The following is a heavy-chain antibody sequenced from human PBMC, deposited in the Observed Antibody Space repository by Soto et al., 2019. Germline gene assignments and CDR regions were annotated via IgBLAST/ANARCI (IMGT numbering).Heavy chain of an antibody. CDR2: ISSSSSTI. D-gene: IGHD3-22*01. V-gene: IGHV3-48*02. J-gene: IGHJ6*02. CDR3: ARDRSEYYYDSSGYYSSYYYYYGMDV. Sequence: PVGSLRLSCAASGFTFSSYSMNWVRQAPGKGLEWVSYISSSSSTIYYADSVKGRFTISRDNAKNSLYLQMNSLRDEDTAVYYCARDRSEYYYDSSGYYSSYYYYYGMDVWGQGTTVTVSS. CDR1: GFTFSSYS.